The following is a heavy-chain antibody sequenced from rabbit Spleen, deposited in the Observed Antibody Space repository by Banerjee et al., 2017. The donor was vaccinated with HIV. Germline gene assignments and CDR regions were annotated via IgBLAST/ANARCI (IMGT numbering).Heavy chain of an antibody. CDR2: IYTGNGKN. CDR3: TRDDGSGHYIDGYFNL. CDR1: GFSFSNKAV. J-gene: IGHJ4*01. Sequence: QEQLVESGGGLVKPEGSLKLSCTASGFSFSNKAVMCWVRQAPGKGLEWIGFIYTGNGKNYYASWAKGRFTISKTSSTTVTLQVTSLTAADTATYFCTRDDGSGHYIDGYFNLWGQGTLVTVS. D-gene: IGHD1-1*01. V-gene: IGHV1S45*01.